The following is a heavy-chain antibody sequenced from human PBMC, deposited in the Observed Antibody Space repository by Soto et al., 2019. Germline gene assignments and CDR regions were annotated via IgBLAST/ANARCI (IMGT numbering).Heavy chain of an antibody. Sequence: GGSLRLSCAASGLTVSGKKYVAWVRQAPGKGLEWVSAISGSGGSTYYADSVKGRFTISRDNSKNTLYLQMNSLRAEDTAVYYCAKLEQLVPGYWGQGTLVTVSS. CDR2: ISGSGGST. J-gene: IGHJ4*02. CDR1: GLTVSGKKY. CDR3: AKLEQLVPGY. D-gene: IGHD6-6*01. V-gene: IGHV3-23*01.